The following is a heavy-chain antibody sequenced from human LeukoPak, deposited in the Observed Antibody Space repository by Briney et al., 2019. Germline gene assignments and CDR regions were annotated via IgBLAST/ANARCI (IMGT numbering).Heavy chain of an antibody. D-gene: IGHD6-25*01. V-gene: IGHV3-73*01. CDR3: ARDEIPSGT. Sequence: GGSLRLSCAASGFTFSGSPMHWVRQASGKGLEWVGRIRSKANSYATAYAASVKGRFTISRDNSRGTVDLQMNSLRVEDTGIYYCARDEIPSGTWGQGTMVIVSS. CDR1: GFTFSGSP. CDR2: IRSKANSYAT. J-gene: IGHJ3*01.